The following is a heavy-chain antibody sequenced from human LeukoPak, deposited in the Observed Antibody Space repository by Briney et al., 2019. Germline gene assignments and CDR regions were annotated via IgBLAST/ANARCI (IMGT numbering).Heavy chain of an antibody. J-gene: IGHJ6*03. CDR2: IYYSGTT. Sequence: SETLSLTCTVSGGSISNYYWNWIRQPPGKGLELIGYIYYSGTTNYNPSLKSRVSMSVDTSKNQFSLKLSSVTAADTAVYYCARAQGYSYGYFMGYYYMDVWGKGTTVTVSS. CDR3: ARAQGYSYGYFMGYYYMDV. D-gene: IGHD5-18*01. V-gene: IGHV4-59*01. CDR1: GGSISNYY.